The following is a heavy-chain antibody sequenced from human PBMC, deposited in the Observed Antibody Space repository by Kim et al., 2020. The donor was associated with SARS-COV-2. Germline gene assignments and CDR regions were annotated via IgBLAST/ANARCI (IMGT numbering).Heavy chain of an antibody. Sequence: GGSLRLSCAASGFTFSSYAMSWVRQAPGKGLEWVSAISGSGGSTYYADSVKGRFTISRDNSKNTLYLQMNSLRAEDTAVYYCAKVHLMVYAQILYFDYWGQGTLVTVSS. V-gene: IGHV3-23*01. CDR1: GFTFSSYA. CDR2: ISGSGGST. CDR3: AKVHLMVYAQILYFDY. D-gene: IGHD2-8*01. J-gene: IGHJ4*02.